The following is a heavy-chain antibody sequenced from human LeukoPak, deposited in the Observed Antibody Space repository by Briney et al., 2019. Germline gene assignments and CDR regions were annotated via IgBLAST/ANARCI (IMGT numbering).Heavy chain of an antibody. CDR1: GYSFTSYW. CDR3: ARTEKYCSSTSCYAFGWFDP. CDR2: IYPGDSDT. D-gene: IGHD2-2*01. Sequence: GESLKISCKGSGYSFTSYWIGWVRQMPGKGLEWMGIIYPGDSDTRYSPSFQGQVTISADKSISTAYLQWSSLRASDTAMYYCARTEKYCSSTSCYAFGWFDPWGQGTLVTVSS. J-gene: IGHJ5*02. V-gene: IGHV5-51*01.